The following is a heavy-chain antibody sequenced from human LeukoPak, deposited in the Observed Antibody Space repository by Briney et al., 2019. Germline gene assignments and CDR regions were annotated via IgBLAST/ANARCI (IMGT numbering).Heavy chain of an antibody. Sequence: GGSLRLSCAASGFTFRNAWMTWVRQASGKGLEWVGRIRSKANSYATAYGASVKGRFTISRDDSKNTAYLQMNSLKTEDTAVYYCTRHVPNSGYANFDYWGQGTLVTVSS. CDR3: TRHVPNSGYANFDY. V-gene: IGHV3-73*01. D-gene: IGHD5-12*01. CDR1: GFTFRNAW. CDR2: IRSKANSYAT. J-gene: IGHJ4*02.